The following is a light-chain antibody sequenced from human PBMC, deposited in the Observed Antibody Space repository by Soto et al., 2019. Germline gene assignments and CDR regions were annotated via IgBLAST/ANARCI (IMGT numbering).Light chain of an antibody. CDR1: QSVSSSY. V-gene: IGKV3-20*01. CDR2: GAS. Sequence: EIVLTQSPGTLSLSPGERATLSCRASQSVSSSYLAWYQQKPGQAPRLLIYGASSRATGIPDRFSGSGSGKDFTFTISRLEPEDFAVYYCQQYGSPWTFGQGTKV. J-gene: IGKJ1*01. CDR3: QQYGSPWT.